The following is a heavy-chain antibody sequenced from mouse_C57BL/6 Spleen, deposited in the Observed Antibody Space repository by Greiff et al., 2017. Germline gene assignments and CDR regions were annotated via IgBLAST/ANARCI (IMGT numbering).Heavy chain of an antibody. CDR1: GYTFTSYW. CDR2: IHPNSGST. CDR3: ARGDYTRGAMDY. Sequence: QVQLQQPGAELVKPGASVKLSCKASGYTFTSYWMHWVKQRPGQGLEWIGMIHPNSGSTNYNEKFKSKATLTVDKSSRTAYMQLSSLTSEDSAVYYCARGDYTRGAMDYWGQGTSVTVSS. V-gene: IGHV1-64*01. J-gene: IGHJ4*01. D-gene: IGHD2-4*01.